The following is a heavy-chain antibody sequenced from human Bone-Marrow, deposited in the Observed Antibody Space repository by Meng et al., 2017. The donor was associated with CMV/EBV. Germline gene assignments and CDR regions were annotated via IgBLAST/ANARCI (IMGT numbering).Heavy chain of an antibody. CDR2: ICPDGT. J-gene: IGHJ4*02. Sequence: GESLKISCVVSGLTASISHMNWVRQAPGKGLEWVSVICPDGTHYAGFVKGRFTISRDDSKNIVYLQMNSLGVEDTALYYCVVDHDSRKVAYWGQGTRVTVYS. D-gene: IGHD3-3*01. CDR3: VVDHDSRKVAY. V-gene: IGHV3-53*01. CDR1: GLTASISH.